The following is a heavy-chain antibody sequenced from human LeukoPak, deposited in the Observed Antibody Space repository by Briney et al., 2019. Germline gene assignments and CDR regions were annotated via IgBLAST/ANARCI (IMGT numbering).Heavy chain of an antibody. V-gene: IGHV1-18*04. D-gene: IGHD3-22*01. J-gene: IGHJ3*02. CDR3: ARMDMIVVGDAFDI. Sequence: ASVKVSCKASGYTFNTYGITWVRQAPGQGLEWMGWISPYNGDTHYAQKFQDRVTMTTDTSTSTAYMDLRSLGFDDTAVYYCARMDMIVVGDAFDIWGQGTMVTVSS. CDR1: GYTFNTYG. CDR2: ISPYNGDT.